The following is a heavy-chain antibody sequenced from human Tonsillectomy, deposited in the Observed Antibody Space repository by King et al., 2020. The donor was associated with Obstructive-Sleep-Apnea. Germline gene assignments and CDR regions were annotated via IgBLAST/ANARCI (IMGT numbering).Heavy chain of an antibody. CDR2: FSHLGGP. J-gene: IGHJ4*02. CDR1: DDSISSSDYY. Sequence: QLQESGPGLVMPSQTLSLTCTVSDDSISSSDYYWGWIRQHPGKGLEWIGCFSHLGGPYYNPSPKSRPTISLETSQKQFFLKLISVTAADTAVYYCSRSTEYSNYEAYWGQGILVTVSS. CDR3: SRSTEYSNYEAY. V-gene: IGHV4-31*03. D-gene: IGHD4-11*01.